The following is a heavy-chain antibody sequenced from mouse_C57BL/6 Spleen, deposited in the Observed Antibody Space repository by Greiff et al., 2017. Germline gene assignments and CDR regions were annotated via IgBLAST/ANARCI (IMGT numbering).Heavy chain of an antibody. Sequence: QVQLQQPGAELVKPGASVKLSCQASGYTFPSYWLPWVKQRPGQGLEWIGMIHPNSGSTNYNEKFKSKATLTVEKSASTAYMQLSSLTSEVSAVYYCARDYYGSGAYWGQGTLVTVSA. J-gene: IGHJ3*01. CDR1: GYTFPSYW. CDR2: IHPNSGST. CDR3: ARDYYGSGAY. D-gene: IGHD1-1*01. V-gene: IGHV1-64*01.